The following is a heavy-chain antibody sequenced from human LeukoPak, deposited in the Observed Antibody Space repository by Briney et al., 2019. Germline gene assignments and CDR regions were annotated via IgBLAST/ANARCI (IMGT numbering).Heavy chain of an antibody. CDR1: GYTFTGYY. D-gene: IGHD3-10*01. V-gene: IGHV1-2*02. Sequence: EASVKVSCKASGYTFTGYYMHWVRQAPGQGLEWMGWINPNTGDTNYAQKFQGRVTMTRDTSITTAYMELSRLRYDDTAIFYCAREGSYSYSFHPPLDYWGQGTLVTVSS. J-gene: IGHJ4*02. CDR3: AREGSYSYSFHPPLDY. CDR2: INPNTGDT.